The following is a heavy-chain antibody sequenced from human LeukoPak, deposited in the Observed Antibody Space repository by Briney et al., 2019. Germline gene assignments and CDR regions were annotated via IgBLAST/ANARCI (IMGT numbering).Heavy chain of an antibody. CDR3: ARGGGGGIV. CDR1: GYTFTSYY. V-gene: IGHV7-4-1*02. CDR2: INTKTGIP. J-gene: IGHJ6*02. D-gene: IGHD2-21*01. Sequence: ASVKVSCKASGYTFTSYYMHWMRQAPGQGLEWVGWINTKTGIPTYGQGFTGRFVFSLDTSVSTAYLQINSLRAEDTAAYYCARGGGGGIVWGQGTTVTVSS.